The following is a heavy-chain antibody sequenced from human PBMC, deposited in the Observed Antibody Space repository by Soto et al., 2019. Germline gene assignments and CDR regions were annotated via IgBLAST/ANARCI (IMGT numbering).Heavy chain of an antibody. J-gene: IGHJ4*02. D-gene: IGHD5-12*01. Sequence: GGSLRLSCAASGFTFSSNAMSWVRQAPGKGLEWVSGITATGGSTYYTDSVKGRFTISRDNSRNTLYLQMNSMRVEDTAVYYCAKSATGSSGDWGQGTLVTVSS. CDR2: ITATGGST. V-gene: IGHV3-23*01. CDR3: AKSATGSSGD. CDR1: GFTFSSNA.